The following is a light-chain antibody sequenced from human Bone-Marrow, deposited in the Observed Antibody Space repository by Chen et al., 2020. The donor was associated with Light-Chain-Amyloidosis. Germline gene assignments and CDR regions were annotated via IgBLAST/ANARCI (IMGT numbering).Light chain of an antibody. J-gene: IGLJ3*02. CDR3: QSYESAVV. Sequence: NFMLTQPHSVSASPGKTVTISCTRSSGNIASSFLQWYQQRPGSAPTTVIFENNQRPSGVPDRFSASNDISSNSASLTVSGLKAEDEADYYCQSYESAVVFGGGTKVTVL. CDR2: ENN. V-gene: IGLV6-57*04. CDR1: SGNIASSF.